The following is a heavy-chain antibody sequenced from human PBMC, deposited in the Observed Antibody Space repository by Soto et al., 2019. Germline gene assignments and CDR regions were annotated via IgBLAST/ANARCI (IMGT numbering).Heavy chain of an antibody. Sequence: QVQLVESGGGVVQPGRSLRLSCAASGFTFSHYAMHWVRQAPGKGLEWVALMSYDGSNEYYADSVKGRFTISRDNSKNTLYLQMTGLGAEDTAVYYCAKDGSANFDYWGQGSLVTVSS. CDR3: AKDGSANFDY. CDR1: GFTFSHYA. V-gene: IGHV3-30*18. J-gene: IGHJ4*02. CDR2: MSYDGSNE. D-gene: IGHD1-26*01.